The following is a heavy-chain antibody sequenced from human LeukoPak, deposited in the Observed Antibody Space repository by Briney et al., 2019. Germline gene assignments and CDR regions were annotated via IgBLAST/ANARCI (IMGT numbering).Heavy chain of an antibody. Sequence: KSSETLSLTCAVYGGSFSGYYWSWIRQPPGKGLEWIGEINHSGSTYYNPSLKSRVTISVDTSKNQFSLKLRSVTAADTAVYYCARGSGWNRGDAFDIWGQGTMVTVSS. D-gene: IGHD6-19*01. J-gene: IGHJ3*02. V-gene: IGHV4-34*01. CDR3: ARGSGWNRGDAFDI. CDR1: GGSFSGYY. CDR2: INHSGST.